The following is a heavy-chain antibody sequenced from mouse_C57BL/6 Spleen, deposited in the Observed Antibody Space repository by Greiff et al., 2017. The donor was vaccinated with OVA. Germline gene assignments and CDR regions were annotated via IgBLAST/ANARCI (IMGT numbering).Heavy chain of an antibody. CDR1: GYTFTDYE. Sequence: VHLVESGAELVRPGASVTLSCKASGYTFTDYEMHWVKQTPVHGLEWIGAIDPETGGTAYNQKFKGKAILTADKSSSTAYMELRSLTSEDSAVYYCTRPLFDYWGQGTTLTVSS. CDR3: TRPLFDY. CDR2: IDPETGGT. J-gene: IGHJ2*01. V-gene: IGHV1-15*01.